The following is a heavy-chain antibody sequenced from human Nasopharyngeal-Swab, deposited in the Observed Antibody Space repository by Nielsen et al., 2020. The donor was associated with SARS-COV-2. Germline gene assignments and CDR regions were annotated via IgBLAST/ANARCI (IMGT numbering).Heavy chain of an antibody. CDR1: GFTFSDYY. CDR2: ISSSGSTI. Sequence: GESLKISCAASGFTFSDYYMSWIRQAPGKGLEWVSYISSSGSTIYYADSVKGRFTISRDNAKNSLYLQMNSLRAEDTAVYYCARGPDLYYYHGMDVWGQGTTVTVSS. V-gene: IGHV3-11*01. CDR3: ARGPDLYYYHGMDV. D-gene: IGHD2-2*01. J-gene: IGHJ6*02.